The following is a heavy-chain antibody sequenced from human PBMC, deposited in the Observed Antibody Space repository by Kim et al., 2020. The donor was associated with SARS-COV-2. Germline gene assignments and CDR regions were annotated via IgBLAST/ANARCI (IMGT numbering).Heavy chain of an antibody. J-gene: IGHJ6*02. V-gene: IGHV1-8*01. D-gene: IGHD3-3*01. Sequence: ASVKVSCKASGYTFTSYDINWVRQATGQGLEWMGWMNPNSGNTGYAQKFQGRVTMTRNTSISTAYMELSSLRSEDTAVYYCARGEYYDFWSGYYDFYYYYGMDVWGQGTTVTVSS. CDR3: ARGEYYDFWSGYYDFYYYYGMDV. CDR2: MNPNSGNT. CDR1: GYTFTSYD.